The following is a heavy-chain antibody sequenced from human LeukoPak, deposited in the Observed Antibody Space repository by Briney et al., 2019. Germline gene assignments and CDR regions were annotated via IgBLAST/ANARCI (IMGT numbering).Heavy chain of an antibody. V-gene: IGHV1-69*04. CDR2: IIPILGIA. Sequence: ASVKVSCKASGGTFSSYAISWVRQAPGQGLGWMGRIIPILGIANYAQKFQGRVTITADKSTSTAYMELSSLRSEDTAVYYCARPDSGYERYYLDYWGQGTLVTVSS. CDR3: ARPDSGYERYYLDY. J-gene: IGHJ4*02. D-gene: IGHD5-12*01. CDR1: GGTFSSYA.